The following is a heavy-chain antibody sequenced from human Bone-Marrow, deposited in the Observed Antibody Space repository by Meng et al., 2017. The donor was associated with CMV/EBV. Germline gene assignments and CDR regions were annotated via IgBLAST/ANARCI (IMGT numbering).Heavy chain of an antibody. Sequence: VGSPRLSYPAPGFTFSSYSMNWGRQAPGKGLEWVSSISSSISYIYYADSVKGRFTSARDNAKNSLYLQMNSLRDEDTAVYNRARGWDDSSDDYYYGMDVWGQGTTVTVSS. J-gene: IGHJ6*02. D-gene: IGHD3-22*01. CDR1: GFTFSSYS. V-gene: IGHV3-21*01. CDR2: ISSSISYI. CDR3: ARGWDDSSDDYYYGMDV.